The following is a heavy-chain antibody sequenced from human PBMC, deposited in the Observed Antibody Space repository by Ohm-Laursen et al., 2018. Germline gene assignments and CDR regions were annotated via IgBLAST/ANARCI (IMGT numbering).Heavy chain of an antibody. D-gene: IGHD1-26*01. V-gene: IGHV1-2*02. J-gene: IGHJ6*02. CDR3: ARVLHDYYYFYGMDV. Sequence: VASVKVSCKASGYTFTGYYMHWVRQAPGQGLEWMGWINPNSGDSKYAQKFQGRVTMTRDTSISTAYMELSRLRSDDTAVYYCARVLHDYYYFYGMDVWGQGTTVTVSS. CDR2: INPNSGDS. CDR1: GYTFTGYY.